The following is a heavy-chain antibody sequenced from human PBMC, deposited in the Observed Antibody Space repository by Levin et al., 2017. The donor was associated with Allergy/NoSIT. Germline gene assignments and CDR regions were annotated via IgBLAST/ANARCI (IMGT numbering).Heavy chain of an antibody. CDR3: ATEITVAAYGMDV. D-gene: IGHD3-16*01. CDR2: FIPIFGST. J-gene: IGHJ6*02. Sequence: ASVKVSCKLSGESISNFAISWVRQAPGQGLEWMGHFIPIFGSTSYAQKFRGRVTITADKSTSTVYMEVSSLRSEDTALYYCATEITVAAYGMDVWGQGTTVTVSS. CDR1: GESISNFA. V-gene: IGHV1-69*06.